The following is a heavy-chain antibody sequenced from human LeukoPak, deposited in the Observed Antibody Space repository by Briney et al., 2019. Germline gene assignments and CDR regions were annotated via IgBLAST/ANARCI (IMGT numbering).Heavy chain of an antibody. Sequence: GGSLRLSCVASGFTFSDYYMSWIRQAPGKGLEWVSYISSGASTIYYADSVKGRFTISRDNAKNSLYLQMNSLRAEDTAVYYCATYPVPPVVVPAAAHFDYWGQGTLVTVSS. CDR3: ATYPVPPVVVPAAAHFDY. CDR1: GFTFSDYY. D-gene: IGHD2-2*01. J-gene: IGHJ4*02. V-gene: IGHV3-11*04. CDR2: ISSGASTI.